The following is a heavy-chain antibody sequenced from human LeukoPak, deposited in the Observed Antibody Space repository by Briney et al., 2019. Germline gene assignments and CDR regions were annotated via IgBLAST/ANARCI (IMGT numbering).Heavy chain of an antibody. CDR3: ARATARGEWLPNY. J-gene: IGHJ4*02. CDR1: GFSVSNNY. Sequence: NPGGSLRLSCAASGFSVSNNYVSWVRQAPGKGLEWVSYISSSGSTIYYADSVKGRFTISRDNAKNSLYLQMNSLRAEDTAVYYCARATARGEWLPNYWGQGTLVTVSS. CDR2: ISSSGSTI. D-gene: IGHD6-19*01. V-gene: IGHV3-11*01.